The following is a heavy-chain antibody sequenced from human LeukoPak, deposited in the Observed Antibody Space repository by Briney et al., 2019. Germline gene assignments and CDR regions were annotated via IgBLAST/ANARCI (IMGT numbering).Heavy chain of an antibody. D-gene: IGHD2-21*02. V-gene: IGHV4-4*07. J-gene: IGHJ3*02. CDR3: ARLPGGDSSSVVAFDI. Sequence: SETLSLTCTVSGGSIRTFYWTWIRQPAGKGLEWIGRIYTTGSTNYNPSLRSRADMSMDTAKHQFSLSLRSVTAADTAVYYCARLPGGDSSSVVAFDIWGRGAMVTVSS. CDR2: IYTTGST. CDR1: GGSIRTFY.